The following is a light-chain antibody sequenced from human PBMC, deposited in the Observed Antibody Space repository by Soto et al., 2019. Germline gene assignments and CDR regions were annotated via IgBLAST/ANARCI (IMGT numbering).Light chain of an antibody. J-gene: IGKJ1*01. CDR1: QSISSW. V-gene: IGKV1-5*03. CDR3: KQYNSYWT. CDR2: KAS. Sequence: DIQMTQSPSTLSASVGDRVTITCRASQSISSWLAWYQQKPGKAPKLLIYKASNLESGVPSRFSGSGSGTEFTLTISSLQPDDFAIYYCKQYNSYWTFGQGTKVEIK.